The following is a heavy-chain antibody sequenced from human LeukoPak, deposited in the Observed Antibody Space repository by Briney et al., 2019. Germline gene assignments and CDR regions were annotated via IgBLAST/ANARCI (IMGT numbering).Heavy chain of an antibody. CDR1: GFTFSSNS. CDR2: ISSSSSTI. D-gene: IGHD2-15*01. CDR3: ARELVVPLGGAFDI. Sequence: GGSLRLSCAASGFTFSSNSMNWVRQAPGKGLEWVSYISSSSSTIYYADSVKGRLTISRDNAENTLYLQMNSLRAEDTAVYYCARELVVPLGGAFDIWGQGTMVTVSS. J-gene: IGHJ3*02. V-gene: IGHV3-48*01.